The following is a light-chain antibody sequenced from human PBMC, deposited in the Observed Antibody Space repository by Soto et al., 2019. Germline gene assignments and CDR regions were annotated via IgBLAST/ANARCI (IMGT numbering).Light chain of an antibody. V-gene: IGKV1-5*01. CDR1: HSISNW. J-gene: IGKJ1*01. CDR3: QQYSSYST. Sequence: DIQMTQSPSSLSASVGDRVTITCRASHSISNWLAWYQQKPGKAPKLLIYDASTLESGVPSRFSGGGFGTEFTLTISSMQPDDFATYYCQQYSSYSTFGQGSKV. CDR2: DAS.